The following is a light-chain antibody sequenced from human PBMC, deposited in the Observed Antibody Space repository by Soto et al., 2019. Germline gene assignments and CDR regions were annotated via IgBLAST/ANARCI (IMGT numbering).Light chain of an antibody. Sequence: EIVLTQSPATLSLSPGERATLSCRASQSVSSYLAWYQQKPGQAPRLLIYDASNRATGIPARFSGSGSGTDFTRTISSLEPEDFAVYDCQQRRHWPPVMYTFGQGTKLEIK. J-gene: IGKJ2*01. CDR3: QQRRHWPPVMYT. CDR2: DAS. V-gene: IGKV3-11*01. CDR1: QSVSSY.